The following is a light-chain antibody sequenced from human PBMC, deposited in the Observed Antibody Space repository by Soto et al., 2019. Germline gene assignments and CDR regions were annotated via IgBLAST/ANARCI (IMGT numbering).Light chain of an antibody. CDR1: SSDVGNYNF. CDR2: DVS. V-gene: IGLV2-14*03. Sequence: QSVLTQPASVSXSPGHSIAISCTGTSSDVGNYNFVSWYQQHPGKAPKLMIYDVSNRPSGISNRFSGSKSGNTASLTISGLQAEDEADYYCCSYTTSSTYVFGTGTKVTVL. J-gene: IGLJ1*01. CDR3: CSYTTSSTYV.